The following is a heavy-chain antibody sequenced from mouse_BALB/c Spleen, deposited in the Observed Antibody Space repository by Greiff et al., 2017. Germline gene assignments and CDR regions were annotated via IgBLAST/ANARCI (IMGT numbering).Heavy chain of an antibody. J-gene: IGHJ4*01. V-gene: IGHV5-4*02. CDR1: GFTFSDYY. CDR2: ISDGGSYT. CDR3: AREGP. Sequence: EVQVVESGGGLVKPGGSLKLSCAASGFTFSDYYMYWVRQTPEKRLEWVATISDGGSYTYYPDSVKGRFTISRDNAKNNLYLQMSSLKSEDTAMYYCAREGPWGQGTSVTVSS.